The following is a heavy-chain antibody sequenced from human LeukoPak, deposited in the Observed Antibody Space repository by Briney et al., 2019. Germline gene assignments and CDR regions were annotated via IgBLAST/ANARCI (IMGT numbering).Heavy chain of an antibody. CDR2: IYHSGST. D-gene: IGHD1-26*01. CDR3: ARQGSYWKYYFDY. Sequence: SETLSLTCAVSGYSISSGYYWGWIRQPPGKGLEWIGSIYHSGSTCYNPSLKSRVTISVDTSKNQFSLKLSSVTAADTAVYYCARQGSYWKYYFDYWGQGTLVTVSS. J-gene: IGHJ4*02. CDR1: GYSISSGYY. V-gene: IGHV4-38-2*01.